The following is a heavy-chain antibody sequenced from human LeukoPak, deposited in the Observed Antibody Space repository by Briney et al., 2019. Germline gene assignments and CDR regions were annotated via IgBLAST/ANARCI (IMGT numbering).Heavy chain of an antibody. CDR2: IWYDGSNK. J-gene: IGHJ4*02. V-gene: IGHV3-33*01. CDR3: ARDMRAPFNWGSHFDY. D-gene: IGHD7-27*01. CDR1: GLTFSSYG. Sequence: GRSLRLSCAASGLTFSSYGMPWARRAPGKGLGWGAVIWYDGSNKYYADSVKGRFTISRDNSKNTLYLQMNSLRAEDTAVYYCARDMRAPFNWGSHFDYWGQGTLVTVSS.